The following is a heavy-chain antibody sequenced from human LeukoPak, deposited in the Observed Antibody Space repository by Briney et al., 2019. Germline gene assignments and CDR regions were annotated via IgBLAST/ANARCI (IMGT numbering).Heavy chain of an antibody. CDR2: VYSGGAT. J-gene: IGHJ6*03. CDR1: GGSITSGSYY. D-gene: IGHD5-24*01. CDR3: ARATAYNYYFYIDV. V-gene: IGHV4-61*02. Sequence: SETLSLTCTVSGGSITSGSYYWTWIRQSAGNGLEWIGRVYSGGATNYNPSLKSRLTISLDTSSNQFSLRLTSVTAADTAVYYCARATAYNYYFYIDVWGNGTAVIISS.